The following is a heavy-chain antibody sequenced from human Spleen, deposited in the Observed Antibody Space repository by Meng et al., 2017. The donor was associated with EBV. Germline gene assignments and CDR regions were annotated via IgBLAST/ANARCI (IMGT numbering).Heavy chain of an antibody. J-gene: IGHJ5*02. CDR2: IYQSGSA. CDR3: ARWGGYGDYEGWFDP. D-gene: IGHD4-17*01. Sequence: LRRQESGSGLVKPSQTLSLTCAVSGGSINNGGYSWSWIRQPPGKGLDWIGYIYQSGSAYYNPSLKSRVTMSVDMSKNQFSLKLSSVTAADTAVYYCARWGGYGDYEGWFDPWGQGTLVTVSS. CDR1: GGSINNGGYS. V-gene: IGHV4-30-2*01.